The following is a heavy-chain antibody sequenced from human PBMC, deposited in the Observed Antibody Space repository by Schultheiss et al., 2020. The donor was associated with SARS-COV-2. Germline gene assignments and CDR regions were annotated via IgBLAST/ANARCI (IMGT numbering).Heavy chain of an antibody. D-gene: IGHD6-19*01. Sequence: GGSLRLSCAASGFTFSSYAMSWVRQAPGKGLEWVAVIWYDGSNKYYADSVKGRFTISRDNSKNTLYLQMNSLRAEDTAVYYCAKVEGILGQWLVPLGCMDVWGQGTTVTVSS. CDR2: IWYDGSNK. CDR3: AKVEGILGQWLVPLGCMDV. CDR1: GFTFSSYA. J-gene: IGHJ6*02. V-gene: IGHV3-33*08.